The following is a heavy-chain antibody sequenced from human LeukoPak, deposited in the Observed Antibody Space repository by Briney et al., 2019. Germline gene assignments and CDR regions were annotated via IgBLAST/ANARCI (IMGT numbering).Heavy chain of an antibody. CDR1: GFTFSSYA. CDR2: ISGSGGST. CDR3: AKDDSFGVVSGFDP. Sequence: GGSLRLSCAASGFTFSSYAMSWVRQAPGKGLEWVSAISGSGGSTHYADSVKGRFTISRDNSKNTLYLQMNSLRAEDTAVYYCAKDDSFGVVSGFDPWGQGTLVTVSS. J-gene: IGHJ5*02. V-gene: IGHV3-23*01. D-gene: IGHD3-3*01.